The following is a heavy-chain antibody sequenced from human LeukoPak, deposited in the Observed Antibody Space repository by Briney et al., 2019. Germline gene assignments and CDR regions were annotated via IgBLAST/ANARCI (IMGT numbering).Heavy chain of an antibody. V-gene: IGHV4-34*01. CDR1: GGSFSGYY. J-gene: IGHJ5*02. CDR2: INHSGST. Sequence: SETLSLTCAVYGGSFSGYYWSWIRQPPGKGLEWIGEINHSGSTNYNPSLKSRVTISVDTSKNQFSLKLSSVTAADTAVYYCARARRFGEFNWFDPWGQGTLVTVSS. D-gene: IGHD3-10*01. CDR3: ARARRFGEFNWFDP.